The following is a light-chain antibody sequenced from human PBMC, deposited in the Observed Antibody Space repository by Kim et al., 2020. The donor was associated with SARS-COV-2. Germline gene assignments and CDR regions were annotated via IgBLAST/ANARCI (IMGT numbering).Light chain of an antibody. J-gene: IGKJ2*04. CDR3: QEYGASPTGS. CDR2: GTS. V-gene: IGKV3-20*01. CDR1: QSVSTNH. Sequence: EIVLTQFPGTLSLSPGERANLSCRDSQSVSTNHIGWYQQIPGQAPRLLIYGTSTRATDIPDRFRGSGSGTNFTLSISRLEPEDFAVYYCQEYGASPTGSFGQGTKLEI.